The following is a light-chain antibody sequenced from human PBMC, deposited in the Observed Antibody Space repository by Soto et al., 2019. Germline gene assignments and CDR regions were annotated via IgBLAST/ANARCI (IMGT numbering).Light chain of an antibody. J-gene: IGKJ1*01. V-gene: IGKV3-15*01. CDR3: QQYNNWPPTWT. CDR1: QSVSSN. CDR2: GAS. Sequence: IEMTQSPATRSVWPGGRARRSCRAIQSVSSNLAWYQQKPGQAPGLLIYGASTRATGIPARFSGSGSGTEFTLTISSLQSEDLAVYYCQQYNNWPPTWTFGQGTKVDIK.